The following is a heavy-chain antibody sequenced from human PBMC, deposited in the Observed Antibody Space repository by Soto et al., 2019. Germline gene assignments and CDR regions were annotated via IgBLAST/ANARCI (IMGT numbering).Heavy chain of an antibody. CDR1: GFTFSSYS. J-gene: IGHJ4*02. D-gene: IGHD3-22*01. Sequence: PGGSLRLSCAASGFTFSSYSMNWVRQAPGKGLEWVSYISSSSSTIFYTDSVKGRFTVSRDNAKNSLYLQMNSLRAEDTGFYFCARPTYYYDSSGPPAYWGQGTLVTVSS. CDR2: ISSSSSTI. V-gene: IGHV3-48*01. CDR3: ARPTYYYDSSGPPAY.